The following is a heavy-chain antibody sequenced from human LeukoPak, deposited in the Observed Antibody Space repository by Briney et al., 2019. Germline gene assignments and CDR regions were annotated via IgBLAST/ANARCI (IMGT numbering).Heavy chain of an antibody. CDR3: ARGARLSSWYGLNWFDP. J-gene: IGHJ5*02. D-gene: IGHD6-13*01. Sequence: SETLSLTCAVSGGSFSGYYWSWIRQPPGKGLEWIGEINHSGSTNYNPSLKSRVTTSVDTSKNQFSMKLSSVTAADTAVYYCARGARLSSWYGLNWFDPWGQGTLVTVSS. CDR1: GGSFSGYY. CDR2: INHSGST. V-gene: IGHV4-34*01.